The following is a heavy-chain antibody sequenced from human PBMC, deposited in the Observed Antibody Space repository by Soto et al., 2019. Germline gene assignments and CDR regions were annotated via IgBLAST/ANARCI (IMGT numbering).Heavy chain of an antibody. D-gene: IGHD2-2*01. Sequence: GGSLRLSCAASGFTFSSYGMHWVRQAPGKGLEWVAVIWYDGSNKYYADSVKGRFTISRDNSKNTLYLQMNSLRAEDTAVYYCARDCDSIVLLPAARYSYSYYYYGMDVWGHGTTVTASS. CDR2: IWYDGSNK. CDR1: GFTFSSYG. J-gene: IGHJ6*02. CDR3: ARDCDSIVLLPAARYSYSYYYYGMDV. V-gene: IGHV3-33*01.